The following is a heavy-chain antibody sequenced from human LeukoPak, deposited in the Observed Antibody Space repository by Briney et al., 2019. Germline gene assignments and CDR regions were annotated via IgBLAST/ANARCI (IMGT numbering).Heavy chain of an antibody. D-gene: IGHD1-1*01. CDR1: GDSINNDY. CDR2: IYSTGST. CDR3: AKVRYGTFNWFDP. Sequence: PSETLSLTCTVSGDSINNDYWSWIRQPAGKGLEWIGRIYSTGSTNYNPYLKSRVTMSVDTSKNQFSLKLSSVTAADTAVYYCAKVRYGTFNWFDPWGQGTLVTVSS. J-gene: IGHJ5*02. V-gene: IGHV4-4*07.